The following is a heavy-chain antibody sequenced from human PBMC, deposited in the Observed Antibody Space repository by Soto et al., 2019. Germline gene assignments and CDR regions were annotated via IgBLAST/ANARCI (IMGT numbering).Heavy chain of an antibody. CDR1: GFTFSSYG. D-gene: IGHD6-19*01. CDR3: ARDDIPGIAVAIYGMDV. CDR2: IWYDESNI. V-gene: IGHV3-33*01. Sequence: PGSSLRLSCAASGFTFSSYGMHCVLQAPGTGLDWVAVIWYDESNIYYADSVKGQFTISRDNSKNTLFLQMNSLRAEDTAVYYCARDDIPGIAVAIYGMDVWGQGTTVTVSS. J-gene: IGHJ6*02.